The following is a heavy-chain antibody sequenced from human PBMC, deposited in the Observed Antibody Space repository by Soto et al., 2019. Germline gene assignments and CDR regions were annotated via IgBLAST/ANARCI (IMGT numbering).Heavy chain of an antibody. CDR3: ARGDCGGGGSYHRRDAFDV. CDR1: GFTFSSYH. V-gene: IGHV3-21*01. J-gene: IGHJ3*01. D-gene: IGHD2-15*01. Sequence: EVQLVESGGGLVVPGGSLSLSCVASGFTFSSYHMSWVRQAPGKGLEWVSSINPSSTHIYYADSVRGRFAISRDHSKNSLYKRRSRLRTEGAALYYWARGDCGGGGSYHRRDAFDVWGQGTRVTVSS. CDR2: INPSSTHI.